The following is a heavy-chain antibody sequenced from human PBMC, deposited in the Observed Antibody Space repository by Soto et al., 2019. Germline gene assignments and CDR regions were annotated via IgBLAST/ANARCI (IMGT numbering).Heavy chain of an antibody. CDR3: AGIYSGSPGGTLRY. CDR2: IYYSRST. CDR1: GGSISSGGYY. V-gene: IGHV4-31*03. Sequence: QVQLQESGPGLVKPSQTLSLTCTVSGGSISSGGYYWSWIRQHPGKGLEWIGYIYYSRSTYYIPSLKSRVTISVDTSKNQFSLKLSSVTAADTAVYYSAGIYSGSPGGTLRYWGQGTRVTGSS. J-gene: IGHJ4*02. D-gene: IGHD1-26*01.